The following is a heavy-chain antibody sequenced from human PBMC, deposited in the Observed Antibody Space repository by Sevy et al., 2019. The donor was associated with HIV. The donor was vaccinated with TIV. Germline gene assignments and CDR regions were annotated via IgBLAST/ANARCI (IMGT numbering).Heavy chain of an antibody. CDR2: ISWNSGSI. J-gene: IGHJ6*02. V-gene: IGHV3-9*01. CDR1: GFTFDDYA. CDR3: AKDKGYCTNGVCYTSYYYYGMDV. D-gene: IGHD2-8*01. Sequence: GGSLRLSCAASGFTFDDYAMHWVRQAPGKGLEWVSGISWNSGSICDADSVKGRFTISRDNAKNSLYLKMNSLRAEDTALYYCAKDKGYCTNGVCYTSYYYYGMDVWGQGTTVTVSS.